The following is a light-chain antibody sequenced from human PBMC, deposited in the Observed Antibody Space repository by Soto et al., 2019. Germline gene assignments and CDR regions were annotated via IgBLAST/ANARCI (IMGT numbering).Light chain of an antibody. Sequence: EFVLTQSPGTLSLSPGERATLSCRASQSVSSDYLAWYQQKPGQAPRLLIYDASNRATGIPARFSGSGSGTDFTLTISSLEPEDFAVYYCQQRSNWPQWTFGQGTKVDIK. CDR2: DAS. V-gene: IGKV3-11*01. CDR1: QSVSSD. J-gene: IGKJ1*01. CDR3: QQRSNWPQWT.